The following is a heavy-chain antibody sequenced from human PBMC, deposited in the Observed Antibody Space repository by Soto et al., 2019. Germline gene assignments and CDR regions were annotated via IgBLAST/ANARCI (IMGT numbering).Heavy chain of an antibody. CDR3: AKELGDYRTYYYYGMDV. D-gene: IGHD5-12*01. Sequence: QVQLVESGGGVVQPGRSLRLSCAASGFTFSSYGMHWVRQAPGKGLEWVAVISYDGSNKYYADSVKGRFTISRDNSKNTLYLQMNSLRAEDTAVYYCAKELGDYRTYYYYGMDVWGQGTTVTVSS. V-gene: IGHV3-30*18. CDR1: GFTFSSYG. J-gene: IGHJ6*02. CDR2: ISYDGSNK.